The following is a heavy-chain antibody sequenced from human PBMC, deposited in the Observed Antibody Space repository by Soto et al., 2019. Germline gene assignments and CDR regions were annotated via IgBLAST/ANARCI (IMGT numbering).Heavy chain of an antibody. CDR3: ARGKRYTNDY. Sequence: QVQLVQSGAEVKKPGASVKVSCKASGYTFSNYDIIWVRQATGQGLEWMGWMSPNSGRTGYAQKFQGRVTMTRNTSSSTAYMELSSLRSEDTAVYYCARGKRYTNDYWGQGTLVTVSS. V-gene: IGHV1-8*01. CDR1: GYTFSNYD. D-gene: IGHD2-2*02. J-gene: IGHJ4*02. CDR2: MSPNSGRT.